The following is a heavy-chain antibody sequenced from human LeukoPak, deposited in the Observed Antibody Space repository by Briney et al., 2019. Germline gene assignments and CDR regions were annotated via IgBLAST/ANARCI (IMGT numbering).Heavy chain of an antibody. CDR1: GFIFSHAW. CDR3: AVDTPVIDAQIDY. CDR2: IRSGGAR. V-gene: IGHV3-15*01. J-gene: IGHJ4*02. D-gene: IGHD3-16*02. Sequence: PGGSLRLSCTASGFIFSHAWMNWVRQAPGKGLQWLGGIRSGGAREYAAPAQGRFTISRDDSRNTVYLEMNNLDTDDTAVYFCAVDTPVIDAQIDYWGQGTLVTVSS.